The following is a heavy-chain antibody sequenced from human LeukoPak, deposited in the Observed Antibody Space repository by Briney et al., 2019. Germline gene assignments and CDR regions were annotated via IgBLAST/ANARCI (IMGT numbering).Heavy chain of an antibody. J-gene: IGHJ6*02. D-gene: IGHD2-21*02. V-gene: IGHV1-8*01. Sequence: GASVKVSCKASGYTFISYDINWVRQATGQGLEWMGWMNPNSGNTGYAQKFQGRVTMTRNTSISTAYMELSSLRSEDTAVYYCARWSNCGGDCYLKPPIYYGMDVWGQGTTVTVSS. CDR3: ARWSNCGGDCYLKPPIYYGMDV. CDR1: GYTFISYD. CDR2: MNPNSGNT.